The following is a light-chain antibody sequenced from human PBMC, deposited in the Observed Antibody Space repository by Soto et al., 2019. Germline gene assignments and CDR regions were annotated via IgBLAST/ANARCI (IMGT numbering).Light chain of an antibody. CDR2: GAS. Sequence: EIVLTQSPGTLPLSPGERATLSCRASQSVSSSYLAWYQQKLGQAPRLLIYGASSRATGIPDRFSGSGSGTDFTLTISRLEPEDFAVYYCQQYGSSPNTFGQGTKLEIK. CDR3: QQYGSSPNT. CDR1: QSVSSSY. V-gene: IGKV3-20*01. J-gene: IGKJ2*01.